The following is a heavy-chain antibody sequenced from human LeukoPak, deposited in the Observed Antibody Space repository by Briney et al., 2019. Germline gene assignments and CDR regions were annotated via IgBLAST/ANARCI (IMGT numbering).Heavy chain of an antibody. V-gene: IGHV1-2*02. Sequence: ASVKVSCKASGYTFTRYYMHWVRQAPGQGLEWMGWINPNSGGTNYAQKFQGRVTMTRDTSISTAYMELSRLRSDDTAVYYCARCPYYYYGMDVWGQGTTVTVSS. CDR1: GYTFTRYY. CDR2: INPNSGGT. J-gene: IGHJ6*02. CDR3: ARCPYYYYGMDV.